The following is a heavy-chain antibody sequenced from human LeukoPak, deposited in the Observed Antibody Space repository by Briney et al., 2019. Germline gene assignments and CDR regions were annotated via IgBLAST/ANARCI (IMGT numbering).Heavy chain of an antibody. V-gene: IGHV3-30*02. CDR1: GFTFSNYG. Sequence: GGSLRLSCAASGFTFSNYGMHWVRQAPGKGLEWVAFVRYDETTKFYADSVKGRFTISRDNAKNSLYLQMNSLRAEDTAVYYCATSRSFDYWGQGTLVTVSS. CDR3: ATSRSFDY. D-gene: IGHD3-10*01. J-gene: IGHJ4*02. CDR2: VRYDETTK.